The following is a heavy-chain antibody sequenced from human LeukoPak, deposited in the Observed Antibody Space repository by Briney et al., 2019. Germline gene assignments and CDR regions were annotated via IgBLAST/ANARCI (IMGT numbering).Heavy chain of an antibody. Sequence: PGGSLRLSCAASGFTFSSYSMNWVRQAPGKGLEWVSYISSSSSTIYYADSVKGRFTISRDNSKNTLYLQMNSLRAEDTAVYYCAKYCGYSSSWYKLGFDYWGQGTLVTVSS. CDR1: GFTFSSYS. CDR2: ISSSSSTI. J-gene: IGHJ4*02. D-gene: IGHD6-13*01. CDR3: AKYCGYSSSWYKLGFDY. V-gene: IGHV3-48*01.